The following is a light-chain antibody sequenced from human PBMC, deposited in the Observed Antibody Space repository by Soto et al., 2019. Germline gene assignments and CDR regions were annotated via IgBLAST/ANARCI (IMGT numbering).Light chain of an antibody. J-gene: IGKJ2*01. CDR1: QSVSSNY. CDR3: QQYDSSPYT. V-gene: IGKV3-20*01. CDR2: GAS. Sequence: EIVLTQSPGTLSLSPGERATLSCRASQSVSSNYLAWYQQKSGQVPRLLVYGASSRATGIPDRFSGSGSGTDFTLTMSRLEPEDFAVYYCQQYDSSPYTFGQGTKLEIK.